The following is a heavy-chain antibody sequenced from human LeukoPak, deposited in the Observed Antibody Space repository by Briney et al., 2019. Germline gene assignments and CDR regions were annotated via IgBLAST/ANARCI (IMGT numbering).Heavy chain of an antibody. V-gene: IGHV3-21*04. J-gene: IGHJ4*02. CDR2: ISSSSSYI. D-gene: IGHD3-16*01. Sequence: GGSLRLSCAASGFTFSSYSMNWVRQAPGKGLEWVSSISSSSSYIYYADSVKGRFTISRDDAKNSLFLQMNSLRAEDTALYYCARADYSSSLDYWGQGTLVTVSS. CDR1: GFTFSSYS. CDR3: ARADYSSSLDY.